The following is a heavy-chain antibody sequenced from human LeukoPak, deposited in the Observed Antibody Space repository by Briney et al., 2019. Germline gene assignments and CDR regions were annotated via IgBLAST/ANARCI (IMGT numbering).Heavy chain of an antibody. CDR2: IGTAGDT. CDR1: GFTFSSYD. D-gene: IGHD6-13*01. Sequence: GGSLRLSCAASGFTFSSYDMHWVRQATGKGLEWVSAIGTAGDTYYPGSVKGRFTISRENAKNSLYLQMNSLRAGDTAVYYCARAAAGTNVLDYWGQGTLVTVSS. V-gene: IGHV3-13*01. CDR3: ARAAAGTNVLDY. J-gene: IGHJ4*02.